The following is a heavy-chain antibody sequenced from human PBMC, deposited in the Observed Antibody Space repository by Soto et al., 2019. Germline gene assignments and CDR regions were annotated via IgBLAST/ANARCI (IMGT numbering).Heavy chain of an antibody. V-gene: IGHV1-3*01. CDR3: ARAHDFWSGYYDAQEYYYYGMDV. D-gene: IGHD3-3*01. Sequence: ARVTVSCQASGYPFTSYAMHWMRLAPGQRLEWMGWLNAGNGNTKYSQRFQGRVTITRDTSASTAYMELSSLRSEDTAVYYCARAHDFWSGYYDAQEYYYYGMDVWGQGTTVTVSS. J-gene: IGHJ6*02. CDR2: LNAGNGNT. CDR1: GYPFTSYA.